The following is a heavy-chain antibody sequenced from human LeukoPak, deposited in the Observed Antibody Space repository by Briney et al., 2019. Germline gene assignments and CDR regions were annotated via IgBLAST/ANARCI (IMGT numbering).Heavy chain of an antibody. CDR2: ISSSSSYI. D-gene: IGHD3-16*02. CDR1: GFTFSSYS. CDR3: ARDLGGVILQSNYFDY. V-gene: IGHV3-21*01. J-gene: IGHJ4*02. Sequence: GGSLRLSCAASGFTFSSYSMNWVRQAPGKGLEWVSSISSSSSYIYYADSVKGRFTISRDNAKNSLYLQMNSLRAEDTAVYYCARDLGGVILQSNYFDYWGQGTLVTVSS.